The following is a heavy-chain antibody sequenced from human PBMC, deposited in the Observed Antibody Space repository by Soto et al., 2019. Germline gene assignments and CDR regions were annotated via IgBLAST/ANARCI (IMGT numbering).Heavy chain of an antibody. CDR2: IWYDGSNK. J-gene: IGHJ4*02. V-gene: IGHV3-33*01. CDR3: AREGQWLADKTNDY. CDR1: GFTFSSYG. D-gene: IGHD6-19*01. Sequence: GGSLRLSCAASGFTFSSYGMHWVRQAPGKGLEWVAVIWYDGSNKYYADSVKGRFTISRDNSKNTLYLQMNSLRAEDTAVYYCAREGQWLADKTNDYWGQGTLVTVSS.